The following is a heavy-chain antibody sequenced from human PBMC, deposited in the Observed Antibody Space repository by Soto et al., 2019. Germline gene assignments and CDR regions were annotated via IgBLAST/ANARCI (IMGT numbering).Heavy chain of an antibody. CDR2: IFGDGNT. V-gene: IGHV3-53*01. D-gene: IGHD1-26*01. CDR1: EFNVTNGH. J-gene: IGHJ6*02. Sequence: ELQLVESGGGLIQPGGSLRLACAASEFNVTNGHMNWVRQAPGKGLEWVSVIFGDGNTKYGDSVKGRFTISRDTSKNTVYLQMDSLRAGDTGVYYCARDFTMGATYSGPSFYSMDVWGQGTTVTVSS. CDR3: ARDFTMGATYSGPSFYSMDV.